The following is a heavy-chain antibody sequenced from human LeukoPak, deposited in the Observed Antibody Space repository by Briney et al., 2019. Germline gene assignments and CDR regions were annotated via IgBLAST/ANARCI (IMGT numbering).Heavy chain of an antibody. CDR3: ASPGHDIVVVPAAIPGYYMDV. D-gene: IGHD2-2*02. Sequence: SVKVSCKASGGTFSSYAISWVRQAPGQGLEWMGGIIPIFGTANYAQKFQGRVTITADESTSTAYMELSSLRSEDTAVYYCASPGHDIVVVPAAIPGYYMDVWGKGTTVTVSS. CDR1: GGTFSSYA. J-gene: IGHJ6*03. V-gene: IGHV1-69*13. CDR2: IIPIFGTA.